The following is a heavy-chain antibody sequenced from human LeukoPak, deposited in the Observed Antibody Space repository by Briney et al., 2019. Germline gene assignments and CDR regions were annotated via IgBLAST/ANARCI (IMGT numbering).Heavy chain of an antibody. CDR2: IYYSGST. D-gene: IGHD6-13*01. J-gene: IGHJ4*02. Sequence: PSETLSLTCTVSGGSISSYYWSWIRQPPGKGLEWTGYIYYSGSTNYNPSLKSRVTISVDTSKNQFSLKLSSVTAADTAVYYCARGGYSSSWYFYFDYWGQGTLVTVSS. V-gene: IGHV4-59*01. CDR1: GGSISSYY. CDR3: ARGGYSSSWYFYFDY.